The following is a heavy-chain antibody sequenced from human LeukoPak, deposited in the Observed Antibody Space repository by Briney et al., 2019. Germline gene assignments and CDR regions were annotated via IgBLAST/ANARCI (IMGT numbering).Heavy chain of an antibody. CDR3: AKEGDYYDSSGYPKLGSLGWYFDL. V-gene: IGHV3-9*01. J-gene: IGHJ2*01. CDR1: GFTVTDNY. CDR2: ISWNSGGI. Sequence: GGSLRLSCAASGFTVTDNYMNWVRQSSGKGLEWVSGISWNSGGIGYADSVKGRFTISRDNAKNSLYLQMNSLRAEDTALYYCAKEGDYYDSSGYPKLGSLGWYFDLWGRGTLVTVSS. D-gene: IGHD3-22*01.